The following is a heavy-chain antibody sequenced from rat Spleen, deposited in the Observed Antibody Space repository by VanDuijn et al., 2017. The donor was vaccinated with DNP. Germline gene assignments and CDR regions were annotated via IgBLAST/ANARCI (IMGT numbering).Heavy chain of an antibody. CDR3: ATQGTTALYYYAMDA. D-gene: IGHD1-11*01. V-gene: IGHV5S10*01. CDR1: GFTFSDYN. J-gene: IGHJ4*01. Sequence: EVQLVESGGGLVQPGRSLKLSCAASGFTFSDYNMAWVRQAPKKGLEWVATIIYDGSRTYYRDSVKGRFTISRDNAKSTLYLQMDSLRSEDTATYYCATQGTTALYYYAMDAWGQGTSVTVSS. CDR2: IIYDGSRT.